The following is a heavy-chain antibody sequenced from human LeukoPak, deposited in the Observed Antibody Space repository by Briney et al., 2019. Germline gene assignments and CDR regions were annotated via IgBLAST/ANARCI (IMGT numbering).Heavy chain of an antibody. Sequence: GGSLRLSCAASGFTFSSYAMSCVRQAPGKGLEWVSAIIGSGGSTYYADSVKGRFTISKDNSKNTLYLQMNSLRAEDTAVYYCAKCVLTSYYYYGMDVWGQGTTVTVSS. V-gene: IGHV3-23*01. CDR3: AKCVLTSYYYYGMDV. J-gene: IGHJ6*02. CDR2: IIGSGGST. D-gene: IGHD3-9*01. CDR1: GFTFSSYA.